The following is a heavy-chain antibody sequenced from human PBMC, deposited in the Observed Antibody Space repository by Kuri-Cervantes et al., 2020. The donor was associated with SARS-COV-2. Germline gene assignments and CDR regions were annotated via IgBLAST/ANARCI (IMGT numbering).Heavy chain of an antibody. V-gene: IGHV3-43D*04. D-gene: IGHD3-10*01. CDR2: ISWDGGST. Sequence: GESLKISCAASGFTFDDYAMHWVRQAPGKGLEWVSLISWDGGSTYYADSVKGRFTISRDNSKNTLYLQMNSLRAEDTAVYYCAKDYRITMVRVGAFDIWGQGTMVTVSS. CDR1: GFTFDDYA. J-gene: IGHJ3*02. CDR3: AKDYRITMVRVGAFDI.